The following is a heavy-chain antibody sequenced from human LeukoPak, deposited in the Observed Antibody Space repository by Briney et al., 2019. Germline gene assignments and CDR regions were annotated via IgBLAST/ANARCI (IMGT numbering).Heavy chain of an antibody. CDR2: IGHSGDTA. CDR1: GFTFSNYA. CDR3: ARAGKVVTSFFDY. Sequence: GGSLRLSCAASGFTFSNYAMNWVRQAPGKGLEWVSTIGHSGDTADHADSVKGRFTISRDNSKNTLYLQMDSLSVEDTAVYFCARAGKVVTSFFDYWGQGTLVTVSS. D-gene: IGHD3-22*01. J-gene: IGHJ4*02. V-gene: IGHV3-23*01.